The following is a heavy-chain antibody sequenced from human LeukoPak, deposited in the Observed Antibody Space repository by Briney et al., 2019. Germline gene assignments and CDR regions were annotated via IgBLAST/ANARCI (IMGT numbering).Heavy chain of an antibody. CDR3: AREGPWASDASDI. Sequence: SQTLSLTCTVSGGSISSGSYYWSWIRRPAGKGLEWIGRIYTSGSTNYNPSLKSRVTISVDTSKNQFSLKLSSVTAADTAVYYCAREGPWASDASDIWGQGTMVTVSS. V-gene: IGHV4-61*02. CDR1: GGSISSGSYY. J-gene: IGHJ3*02. CDR2: IYTSGST.